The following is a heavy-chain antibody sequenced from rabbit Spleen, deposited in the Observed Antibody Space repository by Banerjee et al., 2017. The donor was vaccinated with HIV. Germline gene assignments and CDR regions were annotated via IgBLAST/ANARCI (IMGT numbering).Heavy chain of an antibody. Sequence: QEQLEESGGDLVKPEGSLTLTCTASGFSFSSSYYMYWVRQAPGRGLEWIGCIDTGSSGFTYFASWAKGRFTISKASSTTVTLQMTSLTAADTATYFCARAPRGAPGYYLLWGPGTLVTVS. V-gene: IGHV1S45*01. CDR1: GFSFSSSYY. CDR3: ARAPRGAPGYYLL. J-gene: IGHJ4*01. CDR2: IDTGSSGFT. D-gene: IGHD1-1*01.